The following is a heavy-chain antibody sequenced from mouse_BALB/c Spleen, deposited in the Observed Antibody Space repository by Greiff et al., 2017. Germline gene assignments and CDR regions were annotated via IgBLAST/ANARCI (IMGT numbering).Heavy chain of an antibody. V-gene: IGHV5-6-4*01. J-gene: IGHJ4*01. Sequence: EVMLVESGGGLVKPGGSLKLSCAASGFTFSSYAMSWVRQTPEKRLEWVASISSGGSYTYYPDSVKARFTISRDNAKNTLYLQMSSLKSEDTAMYYCTREWSDAMDYWGQGTSVTVSS. CDR1: GFTFSSYA. CDR3: TREWSDAMDY. D-gene: IGHD1-1*02. CDR2: ISSGGSYT.